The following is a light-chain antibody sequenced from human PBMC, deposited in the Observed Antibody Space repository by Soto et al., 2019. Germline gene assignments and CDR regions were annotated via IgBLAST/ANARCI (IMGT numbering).Light chain of an antibody. J-gene: IGKJ1*01. Sequence: EIVMTQSPATLSVSPGERATLSCRASQSVSSNLAWDQQKPGQAPRLLIDGASTSATGIPARFSGSGSGTELALTISSLQSEDFAVYYCQQYNNWPPWTFGQGTKVEIK. V-gene: IGKV3-15*01. CDR1: QSVSSN. CDR2: GAS. CDR3: QQYNNWPPWT.